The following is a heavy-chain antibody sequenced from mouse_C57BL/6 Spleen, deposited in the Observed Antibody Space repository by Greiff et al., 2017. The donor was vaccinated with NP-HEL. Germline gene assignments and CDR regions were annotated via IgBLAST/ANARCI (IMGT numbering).Heavy chain of an antibody. CDR2: ISDGGSYT. J-gene: IGHJ2*01. CDR1: GFTFSSYA. CDR3: ARGRTGTDYFDY. V-gene: IGHV5-4*01. D-gene: IGHD4-1*01. Sequence: EVQRVESGGGLVKPGGSLKLSCAASGFTFSSYAMSWVRQTPEKRLEWVATISDGGSYTYYPDNVKGRFTISRDNAKNNLYLQMSHLKSEDTAMYYCARGRTGTDYFDYWGQGTTLTVSS.